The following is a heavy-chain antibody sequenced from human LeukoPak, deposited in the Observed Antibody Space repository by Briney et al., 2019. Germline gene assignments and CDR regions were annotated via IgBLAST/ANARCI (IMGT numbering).Heavy chain of an antibody. D-gene: IGHD3-10*01. CDR1: GGSFSGYY. V-gene: IGHV4-34*01. CDR2: INHSGST. Sequence: SETLSLTCAVYGGSFSGYYWSWIRQPPGKGLEWIGEINHSGSTNYNPSLKSRVTISVDTSKNQFSLKLSSVTAADTAVYYCARGTPFGHAISQIDYYYYYGMDVWGQGTTVTVPS. CDR3: ARGTPFGHAISQIDYYYYYGMDV. J-gene: IGHJ6*02.